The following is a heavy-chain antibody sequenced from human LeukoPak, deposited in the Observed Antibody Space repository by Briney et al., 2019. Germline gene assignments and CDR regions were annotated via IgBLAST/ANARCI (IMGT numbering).Heavy chain of an antibody. J-gene: IGHJ4*02. Sequence: GGSLRLSCAASGFTFSSYAMHWVRQAPGKGLEWVAVISYDGSNKYYADSVKGRFTISRDNSKNTLYLQMNSLRAEDTAVYYCAKNVAVAGITWFDYWGQGTLVTVSS. CDR3: AKNVAVAGITWFDY. V-gene: IGHV3-30-3*02. CDR2: ISYDGSNK. D-gene: IGHD6-19*01. CDR1: GFTFSSYA.